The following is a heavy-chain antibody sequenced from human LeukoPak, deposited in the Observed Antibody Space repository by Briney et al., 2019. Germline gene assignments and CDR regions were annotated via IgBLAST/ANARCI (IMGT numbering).Heavy chain of an antibody. CDR3: AKRGVVIRVILVGFHKEAYYFDS. V-gene: IGHV3-23*01. Sequence: GGSLRLSCAVSGITLSNYGMSWVRQAPGKGLEWVAGISGSGGSTNYADSVKSRFTISRDNRKNTLYLQMNSLRAEDTDVYFCAKRGVVIRVILVGFHKEAYYFDSWGQGALVTVSS. CDR2: ISGSGGST. J-gene: IGHJ4*02. CDR1: GITLSNYG. D-gene: IGHD3-22*01.